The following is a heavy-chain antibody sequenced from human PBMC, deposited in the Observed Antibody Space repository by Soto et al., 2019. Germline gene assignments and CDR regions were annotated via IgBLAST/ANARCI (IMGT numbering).Heavy chain of an antibody. Sequence: SETLSLTCAVSGHSISSGFYYWGWVRQPPGKGLEWIGSIYHTESTYYNPSLKSRVTMSVDTSKNQLSLKLSSMTAAETSVYFCVSFGYRDSARFFAFCGQGTLVTVSS. CDR2: IYHTEST. J-gene: IGHJ4*02. D-gene: IGHD5-12*01. CDR3: VSFGYRDSARFFAF. V-gene: IGHV4-38-2*01. CDR1: GHSISSGFYY.